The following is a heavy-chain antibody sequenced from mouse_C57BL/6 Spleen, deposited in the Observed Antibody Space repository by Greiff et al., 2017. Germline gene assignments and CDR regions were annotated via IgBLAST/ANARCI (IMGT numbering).Heavy chain of an antibody. J-gene: IGHJ3*01. V-gene: IGHV5-9-1*02. Sequence: EVQLMESGAGLVKPGGSLKLSCAASGFTFSSYAMSWVRQTPEKGLEWVAYISSGGDYSYYADTVKGRLTITRDNDRNTLYLQLSSLTSEDTAMYYCTREGGYDGIAYWGQGTLVTVSA. CDR3: TREGGYDGIAY. CDR2: ISSGGDYS. CDR1: GFTFSSYA. D-gene: IGHD2-2*01.